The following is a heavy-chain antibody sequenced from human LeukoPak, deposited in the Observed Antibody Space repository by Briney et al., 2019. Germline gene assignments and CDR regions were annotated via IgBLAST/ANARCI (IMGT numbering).Heavy chain of an antibody. Sequence: SVKVSCKASGGTFSSYAISWVRQAPGQGLEWMGGIIPIFGTANYAQKFQGRVTITADESTSTAYMELSSLRSEDTAVYYCATRGGANCGGDCYSINFDYWGQGTLVTVSS. D-gene: IGHD2-21*02. CDR3: ATRGGANCGGDCYSINFDY. CDR2: IIPIFGTA. J-gene: IGHJ4*02. V-gene: IGHV1-69*13. CDR1: GGTFSSYA.